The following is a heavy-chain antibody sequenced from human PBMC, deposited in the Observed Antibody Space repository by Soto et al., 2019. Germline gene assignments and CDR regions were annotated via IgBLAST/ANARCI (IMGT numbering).Heavy chain of an antibody. D-gene: IGHD3-9*01. CDR3: SATLTEAMHV. CDR1: QYNLMNCW. Sequence: GEDLKISCKGSQYNLMNCWVGWVLQLPGKELEWMGIIFPADSDTRFSPSFQGGVTMSVDKSSYTAYLQWSSLEASDTAIYYCSATLTEAMHVCGQGSPFTVSS. V-gene: IGHV5-51*01. J-gene: IGHJ6*02. CDR2: IFPADSDT.